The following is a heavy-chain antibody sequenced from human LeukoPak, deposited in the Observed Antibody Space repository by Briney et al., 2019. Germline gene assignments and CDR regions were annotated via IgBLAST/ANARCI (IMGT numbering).Heavy chain of an antibody. CDR1: GYTFTTYD. J-gene: IGHJ4*02. Sequence: VASVKVSCKASGYTFTTYDINWVRQATGQGLEWMGWMNPNSGYTGYAQKLQGRVTITRGTSISTAYMELGSLRSEDTAVYYCARVAGSIDYWGQGTLVTVSS. V-gene: IGHV1-8*03. CDR2: MNPNSGYT. D-gene: IGHD6-19*01. CDR3: ARVAGSIDY.